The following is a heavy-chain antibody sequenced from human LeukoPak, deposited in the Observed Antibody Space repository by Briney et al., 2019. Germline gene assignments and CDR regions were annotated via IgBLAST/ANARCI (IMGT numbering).Heavy chain of an antibody. Sequence: TGGSLRLSCAVSGFTFSSYWMSWVRQAPGNGPEWVANIKEDESEKNYVDSVKGRFTISRDSAKNSLYLQMNSLRAEDTAVYYCARVGSGSSYRPFDYWGQGTLVTVSS. CDR1: GFTFSSYW. CDR2: IKEDESEK. D-gene: IGHD3-10*01. J-gene: IGHJ4*02. V-gene: IGHV3-7*01. CDR3: ARVGSGSSYRPFDY.